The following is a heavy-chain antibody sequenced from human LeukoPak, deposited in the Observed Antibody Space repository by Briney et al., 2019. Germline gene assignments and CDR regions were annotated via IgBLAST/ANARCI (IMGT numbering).Heavy chain of an antibody. Sequence: PGGSLRLSCSASGXTFSRYAVHWVRQPPGKGLEYVSAITNNGRSTYYADSVKGRFTISRDNSKNTLYLQMSSLRAEDTAVYYCASTYSYDSSGYYPFDYWGQGTLVTVPS. V-gene: IGHV3-64D*06. CDR3: ASTYSYDSSGYYPFDY. J-gene: IGHJ4*02. CDR2: ITNNGRST. D-gene: IGHD3-22*01. CDR1: GXTFSRYA.